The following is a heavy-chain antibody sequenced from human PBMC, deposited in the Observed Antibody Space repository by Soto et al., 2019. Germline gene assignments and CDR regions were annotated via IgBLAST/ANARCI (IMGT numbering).Heavy chain of an antibody. J-gene: IGHJ4*02. CDR2: SGGSDFTT. CDR1: GLTFSRVD. Sequence: EVQLLESGGALVQPGGSLTLSCVVSGLTFSRVDLSWVRQPPGKGLEWVSASGGSDFTTHYVDSVKGRFTMSRDYSKNTLYLQMDSLSAEDTALYYCVTHSWNYWGQGILVTVSS. D-gene: IGHD1-1*01. CDR3: VTHSWNY. V-gene: IGHV3-23*01.